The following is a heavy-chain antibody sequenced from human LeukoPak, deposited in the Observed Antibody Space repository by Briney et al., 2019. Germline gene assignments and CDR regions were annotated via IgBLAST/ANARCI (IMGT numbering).Heavy chain of an antibody. V-gene: IGHV4-39*01. Sequence: PSETLSLTCTVSGGSISSSSYYWGWLRQPPGKGLEWIGSIYYSGSSYYNPSLKSRVTMSVDTSENKFSLRLSSVTAADTAVYYCARQPSLYGSGSYFRFDLWGRGTLVTVSS. D-gene: IGHD3-10*01. CDR3: ARQPSLYGSGSYFRFDL. CDR1: GGSISSSSYY. J-gene: IGHJ2*01. CDR2: IYYSGSS.